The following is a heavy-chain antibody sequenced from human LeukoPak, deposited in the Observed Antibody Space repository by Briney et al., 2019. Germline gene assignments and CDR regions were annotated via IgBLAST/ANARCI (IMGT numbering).Heavy chain of an antibody. CDR3: ARDTPLRWYFDL. Sequence: PSETLSPTCTVSGGSISSYYWSWIRQPPGKGLEWIGYIYYSGSTNYNPSLKSRVTMSVDTSKNQFSLKLSSVTAADTAVYYCARDTPLRWYFDLWGRGTLVTVSS. CDR2: IYYSGST. D-gene: IGHD3-16*01. V-gene: IGHV4-59*12. CDR1: GGSISSYY. J-gene: IGHJ2*01.